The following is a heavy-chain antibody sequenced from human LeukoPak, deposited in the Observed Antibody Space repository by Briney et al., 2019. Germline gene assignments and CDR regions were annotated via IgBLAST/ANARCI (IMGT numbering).Heavy chain of an antibody. V-gene: IGHV3-33*06. D-gene: IGHD3-3*01. CDR1: GFTFSSYG. CDR3: AKARVDYDFWSGTSFGYGMDV. J-gene: IGHJ6*02. Sequence: GGSLGLSCAASGFTFSSYGMHWVRQAPGKGLEWVAVIWYDGSNKYYADSVKGRFTISRDNSKNTLYLQMNSLRAEDTAVYYCAKARVDYDFWSGTSFGYGMDVWGQGTTVTVSS. CDR2: IWYDGSNK.